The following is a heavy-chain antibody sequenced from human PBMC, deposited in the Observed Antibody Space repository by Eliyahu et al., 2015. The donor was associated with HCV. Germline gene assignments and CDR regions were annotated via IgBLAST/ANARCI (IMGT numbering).Heavy chain of an antibody. CDR2: IYWDDDK. V-gene: IGHV2-5*02. CDR3: AHRGIYGGNSVDNWFAP. J-gene: IGHJ5*02. Sequence: QITLKESGPTLVKPTQTLTLTCTFSGFSLSTSGVGVGWIRQPPGKALGVLALIYWDDDKRYSPSLKSRLTITKDTSKNQVVLTMTNMDPVDTGTYYCAHRGIYGGNSVDNWFAPWGQGTLVTVSS. D-gene: IGHD4-23*01. CDR1: GFSLSTSGVG.